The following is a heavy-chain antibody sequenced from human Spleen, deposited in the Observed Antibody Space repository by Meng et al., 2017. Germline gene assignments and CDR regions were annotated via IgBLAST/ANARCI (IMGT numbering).Heavy chain of an antibody. J-gene: IGHJ6*02. CDR3: AGGAVVTIIFYHAMYV. Sequence: SETLSLTCAVYGGSFSGYYWSRIRQPPGKGLEWFGEINHSGTTYYNPALKSRVTLSVDTSENQLSQKLTSVTAADTAVYYSAGGAVVTIIFYHAMYVWGQGTTVTVSS. D-gene: IGHD2-21*02. CDR1: GGSFSGYY. V-gene: IGHV4-34*01. CDR2: INHSGTT.